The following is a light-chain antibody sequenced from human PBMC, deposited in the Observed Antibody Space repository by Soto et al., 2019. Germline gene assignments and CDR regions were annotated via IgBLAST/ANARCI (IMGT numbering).Light chain of an antibody. CDR3: QQYNSYPLT. CDR1: QSISSW. CDR2: DAS. J-gene: IGKJ4*01. Sequence: DIQMTQSPSTLSASVGDRVTITCRASQSISSWLTWYQQKPGKAPKPLIYDASSLESGVPSRFSGSGSGTEFTLTISSLQPDDFATYYCQQYNSYPLTSGGGTKVDIK. V-gene: IGKV1-5*01.